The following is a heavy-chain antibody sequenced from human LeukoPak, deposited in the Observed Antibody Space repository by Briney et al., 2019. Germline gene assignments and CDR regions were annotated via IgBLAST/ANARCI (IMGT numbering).Heavy chain of an antibody. CDR2: INPSGGST. Sequence: ASVTVSCKASGYTFTSYYMHWVRQAPGQGLEWMGIINPSGGSTSYAQKFQGRVTMTRDTSTSTVYMELSSLRSEDTAVYYCARDYVVPAAYDYYYYYGMDVWGQGTTVTVSS. V-gene: IGHV1-46*01. D-gene: IGHD2-2*01. CDR1: GYTFTSYY. CDR3: ARDYVVPAAYDYYYYYGMDV. J-gene: IGHJ6*02.